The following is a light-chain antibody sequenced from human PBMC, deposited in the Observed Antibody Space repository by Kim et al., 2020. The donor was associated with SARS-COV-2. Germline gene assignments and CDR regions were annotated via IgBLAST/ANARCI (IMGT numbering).Light chain of an antibody. CDR3: QQYGSRYT. Sequence: EIVLTQSPGTLSLSPGERATLSCRASQSVSSSYLAWYQQKPGQAPRLLIYGASGRATGIPDRFSGSGSGTDFTLTISRLEPEDFAVYYCQQYGSRYTFGQGTKLEI. J-gene: IGKJ2*01. CDR2: GAS. CDR1: QSVSSSY. V-gene: IGKV3-20*01.